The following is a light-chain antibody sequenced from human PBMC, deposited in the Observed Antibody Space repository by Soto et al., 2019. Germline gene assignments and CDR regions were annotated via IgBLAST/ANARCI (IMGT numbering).Light chain of an antibody. J-gene: IGKJ4*01. CDR3: HQYGSSPFT. Sequence: EIVLTQSPGTLSLFPGERATLSCRASQSVSTNYLAWYQQKPGQAPRLLIYGASSRATGIPDRFSGSGSGTDFTLTISRLEPEDFAVYFCHQYGSSPFTFGGGTQVEIK. CDR1: QSVSTNY. CDR2: GAS. V-gene: IGKV3-20*01.